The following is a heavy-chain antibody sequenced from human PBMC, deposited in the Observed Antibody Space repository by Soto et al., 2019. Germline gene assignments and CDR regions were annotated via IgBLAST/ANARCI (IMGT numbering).Heavy chain of an antibody. V-gene: IGHV1-3*01. CDR2: INAGNGNT. CDR3: ARYRHCSGDSCNYYYIMDL. Sequence: ASVKVSCKASGYTFTSYAMHWVRQAPGQRLERMGWINAGNGNTKYSQKFQGRVTITRDTSASTAYMELSSLRSDDTATYFCARYRHCSGDSCNYYYIMDLWGQGTTVTVSS. D-gene: IGHD2-15*01. CDR1: GYTFTSYA. J-gene: IGHJ6*02.